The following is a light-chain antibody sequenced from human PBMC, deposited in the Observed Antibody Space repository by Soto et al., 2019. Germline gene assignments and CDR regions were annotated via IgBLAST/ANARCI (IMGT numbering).Light chain of an antibody. CDR1: QTISRN. CDR2: VVS. V-gene: IGKV1-39*01. J-gene: IGKJ2*01. CDR3: QQSYSIPYT. Sequence: DIQLTQSPSSLSASVGDRVTITCRASQTISRNLNWYQQKPGEAPRLLMYVVSTLQGGVPSRFSGSESGTDYNLTIRSVQPDDFATYYCQQSYSIPYTFGQGTKLEIK.